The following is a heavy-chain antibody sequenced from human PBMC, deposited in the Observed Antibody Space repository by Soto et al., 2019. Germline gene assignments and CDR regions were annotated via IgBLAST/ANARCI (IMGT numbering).Heavy chain of an antibody. CDR2: INHSGGT. J-gene: IGHJ4*02. V-gene: IGHV4-34*01. Sequence: PSETLSLTCAVYGGSFSGYYWSWIRQPPGKGLEWIGEINHSGGTNYNPSLKSRVTISVDTSKNQFSLKLSSVTAADTAVYYYGSGKSKLRFAYWGQGTPVTASS. CDR3: GSGKSKLRFAY. D-gene: IGHD2-15*01. CDR1: GGSFSGYY.